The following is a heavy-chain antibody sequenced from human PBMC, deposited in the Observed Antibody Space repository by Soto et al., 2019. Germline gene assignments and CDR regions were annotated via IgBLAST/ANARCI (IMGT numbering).Heavy chain of an antibody. D-gene: IGHD4-17*01. CDR2: IIPIFGTA. Sequence: ASVKVSCKASGGTFSSYAISWVRQAPGQGLEWMGGIIPIFGTANYAQKFQGRVTITADESTSTAYMELSSLRSEDTAVYYCARYPGGLSTTVTTEFDYWGQGTLVTVSS. CDR3: ARYPGGLSTTVTTEFDY. CDR1: GGTFSSYA. J-gene: IGHJ4*02. V-gene: IGHV1-69*13.